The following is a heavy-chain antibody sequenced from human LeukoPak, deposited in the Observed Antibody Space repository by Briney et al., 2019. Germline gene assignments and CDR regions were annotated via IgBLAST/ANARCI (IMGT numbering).Heavy chain of an antibody. J-gene: IGHJ4*02. CDR1: GFTFSSYA. D-gene: IGHD4-11*01. Sequence: PGRSLRLSCAASGFTFSSYAMHWVRQAPGKGLEWVAVIWYDGSNKYYADSVKGRFTISRDNSKNTLYLQMNSLRAEDTAVYYCARDSGDYSNQNFDYWGQGTLVTVSS. CDR2: IWYDGSNK. CDR3: ARDSGDYSNQNFDY. V-gene: IGHV3-33*08.